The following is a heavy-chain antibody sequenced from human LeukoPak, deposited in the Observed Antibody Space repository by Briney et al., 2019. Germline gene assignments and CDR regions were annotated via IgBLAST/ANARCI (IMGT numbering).Heavy chain of an antibody. Sequence: TSVKVSCKASGFTFTSSAMQWVRQARGQRLEWIGWIVVGSGNTNYAQKFQERVTITRDMSTSTAYMELSSLRSEDTAVYYCAAIPGKVGALSNHDCWGQGTLVTVSP. CDR1: GFTFTSSA. CDR3: AAIPGKVGALSNHDC. V-gene: IGHV1-58*02. J-gene: IGHJ4*02. D-gene: IGHD1-26*01. CDR2: IVVGSGNT.